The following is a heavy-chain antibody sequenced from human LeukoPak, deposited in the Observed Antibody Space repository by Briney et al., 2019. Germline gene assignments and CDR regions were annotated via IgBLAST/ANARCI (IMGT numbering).Heavy chain of an antibody. J-gene: IGHJ5*02. D-gene: IGHD3-3*01. CDR3: ARGGTALRFLEWLLSQSDWFDP. Sequence: SETLSLTCAVYGGSFSGYYWSWIRQPPGKGLEWSGEINHSVSTNYNPSLKSRVTISVDTSKNQFSLKLSSVTAADTAVYYCARGGTALRFLEWLLSQSDWFDPWGQGTLVTVSS. CDR2: INHSVST. V-gene: IGHV4-34*01. CDR1: GGSFSGYY.